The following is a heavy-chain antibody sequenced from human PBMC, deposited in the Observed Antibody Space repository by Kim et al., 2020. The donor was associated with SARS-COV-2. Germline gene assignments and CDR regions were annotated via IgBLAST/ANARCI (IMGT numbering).Heavy chain of an antibody. CDR1: GFTFGDNA. CDR3: TRDRRDFDY. CDR2: ARVQGYGGTT. V-gene: IGHV3-49*04. Sequence: GGSLRLSCMTSGFTFGDNAMSWVRKAPGKGLEWIGFARVQGYGGTTEYAPPLKARFSISRAASKRISYLPINSLKTEATAVYFWTRDRRDFDY. J-gene: IGHJ4*01. D-gene: IGHD2-21*01.